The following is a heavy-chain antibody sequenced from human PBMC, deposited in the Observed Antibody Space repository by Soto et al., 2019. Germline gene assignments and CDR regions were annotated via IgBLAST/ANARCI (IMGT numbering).Heavy chain of an antibody. J-gene: IGHJ6*02. CDR3: AKSTMTGKIFDYGMEV. D-gene: IGHD3-9*01. CDR1: GFTFSSYA. Sequence: GGSLRLSCAASGFTFSSYAMNWVRQAPGKGLEWVSSISDSGVPYYADSVRGRFTFSRDNSKNTLYLQVNSLRAEDTAVYYCAKSTMTGKIFDYGMEVWGQGTTVTVSS. V-gene: IGHV3-23*01. CDR2: ISDSGVP.